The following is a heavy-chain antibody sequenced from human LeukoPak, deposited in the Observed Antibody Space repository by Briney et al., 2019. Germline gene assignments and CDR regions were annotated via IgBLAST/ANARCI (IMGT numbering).Heavy chain of an antibody. J-gene: IGHJ3*02. V-gene: IGHV5-51*01. Sequence: PGESLKISCKGSGYRFTGYWIGWVRQMPGKGLEWMGFIYPGDSDTRYSPSFQGQVTISADKSMSTAYLQWSSLKASDTAMYYCARRRGRYSGDAFDIWGQGTMVTVSS. CDR3: ARRRGRYSGDAFDI. CDR1: GYRFTGYW. CDR2: IYPGDSDT. D-gene: IGHD1-26*01.